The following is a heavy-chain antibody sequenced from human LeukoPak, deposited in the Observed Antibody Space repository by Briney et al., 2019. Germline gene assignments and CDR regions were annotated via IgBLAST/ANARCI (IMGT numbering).Heavy chain of an antibody. CDR1: GFTFSSYG. CDR3: ARDLGINPYYFDY. Sequence: PGRSLRLSCAASGFTFSSYGMHWVRQAPGKGLEWVAVISYDGSNKYYADSVKGRFTISRDNSKNTLYLQMNSLRAEDTAVYYCARDLGINPYYFDYWSQGTLVTVSS. V-gene: IGHV3-30*03. J-gene: IGHJ4*02. CDR2: ISYDGSNK. D-gene: IGHD3-10*01.